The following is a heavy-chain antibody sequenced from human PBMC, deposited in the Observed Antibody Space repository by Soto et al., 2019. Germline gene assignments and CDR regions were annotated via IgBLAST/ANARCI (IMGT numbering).Heavy chain of an antibody. CDR2: MSGGGGST. V-gene: IGHV3-23*01. D-gene: IGHD3-9*01. CDR3: AKIAYYDILSGSRKYNWFDP. CDR1: GFIFSSYA. Sequence: TGGSLRLSCAASGFIFSSYAMSWVRQAPGKGLEWVSAMSGGGGSTYYADPVKGRFTISRDNSKNTLYLQMNSLRAEDTAVYYCAKIAYYDILSGSRKYNWFDPWGQGTLVTVSS. J-gene: IGHJ5*02.